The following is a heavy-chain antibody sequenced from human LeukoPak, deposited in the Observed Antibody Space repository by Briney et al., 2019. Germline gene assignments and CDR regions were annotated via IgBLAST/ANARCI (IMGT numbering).Heavy chain of an antibody. CDR3: ARGWAYWFDP. D-gene: IGHD7-27*01. CDR1: GGSFSGYY. Sequence: PSETLSLTCAVYGGSFSGYYWSWIRQPPGGGLEWIGEINHSGSTNYNPSLKSRVTISVDTSKNQFSLKLSSVTAADPAVYYWARGWAYWFDPWGQRTLVTVSS. V-gene: IGHV4-34*01. CDR2: INHSGST. J-gene: IGHJ5*02.